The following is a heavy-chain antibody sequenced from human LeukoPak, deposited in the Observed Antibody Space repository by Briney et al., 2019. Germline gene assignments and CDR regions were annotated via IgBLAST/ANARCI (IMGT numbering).Heavy chain of an antibody. CDR1: GYTFTSYD. Sequence: ASVKDSCKASGYTFTSYDINWVRQATGQGLEWLGGFDPEDGETIYAQKFQGRVTMTEDTSTDTAYMQLSSLRSEDTAVYYCATDGIWNDVGFWFDPWCQGTLVTVSS. CDR3: ATDGIWNDVGFWFDP. J-gene: IGHJ5*02. V-gene: IGHV1-24*01. D-gene: IGHD1-1*01. CDR2: FDPEDGET.